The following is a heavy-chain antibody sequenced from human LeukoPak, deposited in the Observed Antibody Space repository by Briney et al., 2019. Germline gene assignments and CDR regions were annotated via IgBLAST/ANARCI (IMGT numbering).Heavy chain of an antibody. J-gene: IGHJ4*02. CDR1: GYTFTSYG. V-gene: IGHV1-18*01. CDR2: ISAYNGST. CDR3: ARDQDYYDSSGYYSRPFDY. D-gene: IGHD3-22*01. Sequence: GASVKVSCKASGYTFTSYGISWVRQAPGQGLEWMGWISAYNGSTNYAQKLQGRVTMTTDTSTSTAYMELRSLRSDDTAVYYCARDQDYYDSSGYYSRPFDYWGQGTLVTVSS.